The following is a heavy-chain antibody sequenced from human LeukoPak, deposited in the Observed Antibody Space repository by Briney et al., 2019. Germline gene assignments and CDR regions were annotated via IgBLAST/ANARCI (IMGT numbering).Heavy chain of an antibody. Sequence: GSLRLSCAASGFPLSSYWMSWVRLAPGKGLEWVANVKQDGSEKYYVDSVKGRFTISRDNAKNSLFLQMNSLRAEDTAVYYCARALDTSSSRYQPFEYWGQGTLVTVSS. CDR1: GFPLSSYW. CDR3: ARALDTSSSRYQPFEY. CDR2: VKQDGSEK. V-gene: IGHV3-7*01. D-gene: IGHD2-2*01. J-gene: IGHJ4*02.